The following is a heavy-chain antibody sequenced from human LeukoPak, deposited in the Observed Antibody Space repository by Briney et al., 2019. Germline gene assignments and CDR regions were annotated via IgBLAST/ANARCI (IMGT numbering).Heavy chain of an antibody. CDR2: ISGGGETT. J-gene: IGHJ6*03. CDR3: AREARTTVRLYYYYYMDV. D-gene: IGHD4-17*01. V-gene: IGHV3-23*01. Sequence: PGGSLRLSCAASGFTFNNYAMNWVRQAPGKGLEWVSSISGGGETTYYADSAKGRFTISRDNAKNSLYLQMNSLRDEDTAVYYCAREARTTVRLYYYYYMDVWGKGTTVTVSS. CDR1: GFTFNNYA.